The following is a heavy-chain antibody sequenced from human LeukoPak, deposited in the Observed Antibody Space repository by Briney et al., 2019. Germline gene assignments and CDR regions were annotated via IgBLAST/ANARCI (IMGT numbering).Heavy chain of an antibody. J-gene: IGHJ4*02. CDR1: GFTFSSYS. Sequence: GGSLRLSCAASGFTFSSYSMIWVRQAPGKGLEWGSSISSSSSYIYYADSVRGRFTISRDNSKNTLFLQMNSLRADDTAVYYCAKDRGSWLWSYVFDYWGQGTLVTVSS. CDR2: ISSSSSYI. V-gene: IGHV3-21*04. CDR3: AKDRGSWLWSYVFDY. D-gene: IGHD5-18*01.